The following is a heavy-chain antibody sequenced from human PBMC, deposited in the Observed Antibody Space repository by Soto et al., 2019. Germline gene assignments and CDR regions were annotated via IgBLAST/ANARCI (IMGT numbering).Heavy chain of an antibody. CDR2: SIPFFGTA. CDR3: ARDGGRHSGGIDY. J-gene: IGHJ4*02. CDR1: GGTFSRSS. Sequence: VQLGQSWAEVKKPGSLVKVSCKASGGTFSRSSINWVRQAPGQGLEWLGGSIPFFGTANYAQKFQGRVTITADEATSTAYMELRSMRSEDTAVYYCARDGGRHSGGIDYWGQGTLVTVSS. D-gene: IGHD1-26*01. V-gene: IGHV1-69*01.